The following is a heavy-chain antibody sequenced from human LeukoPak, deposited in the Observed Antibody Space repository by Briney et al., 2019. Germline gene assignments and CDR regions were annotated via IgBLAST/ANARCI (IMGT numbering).Heavy chain of an antibody. Sequence: GGSLRLSCAASGFTVSTNYMNWVRQAPGKGLEWVSVLFSGGSTYYADSVKGGFTISRDNSKNTVYLQMNSLRAEDTAVYYCARDRTPATRGFDIWGQGTMVTASS. J-gene: IGHJ3*02. CDR1: GFTVSTNY. CDR3: ARDRTPATRGFDI. CDR2: LFSGGST. D-gene: IGHD1-26*01. V-gene: IGHV3-66*01.